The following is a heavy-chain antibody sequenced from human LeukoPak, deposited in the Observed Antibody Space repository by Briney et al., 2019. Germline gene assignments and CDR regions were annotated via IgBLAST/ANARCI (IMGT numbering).Heavy chain of an antibody. CDR2: MNPNSGNT. CDR1: GYTFTSYY. Sequence: ASVKVSCKASGYTFTSYYMHWVRQATGQGLEWMGWMNPNSGNTGYAQKFQGRVTMTRNTSISTAYMELSSLRSVDTAVYYCARGYKARYGSGSKTYYYYGMDVWGQGTTVTVSS. CDR3: ARGYKARYGSGSKTYYYYGMDV. V-gene: IGHV1-8*02. J-gene: IGHJ6*02. D-gene: IGHD3-10*01.